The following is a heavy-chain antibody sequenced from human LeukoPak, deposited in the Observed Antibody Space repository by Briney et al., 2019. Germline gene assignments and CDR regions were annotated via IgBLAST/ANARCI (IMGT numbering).Heavy chain of an antibody. CDR1: GFTFSDYY. J-gene: IGHJ4*02. CDR2: ISSSSSYT. CDR3: ARLGWATAPLDY. D-gene: IGHD5-12*01. Sequence: GSLRLSCAASGFTFSDYYMSRIRQAPGKGLEWVSYISSSSSYTNYADSVKGRFTISRDNAKNSLYLQMNSLRAEDTAVYYCARLGWATAPLDYWGQGTLVTVSS. V-gene: IGHV3-11*06.